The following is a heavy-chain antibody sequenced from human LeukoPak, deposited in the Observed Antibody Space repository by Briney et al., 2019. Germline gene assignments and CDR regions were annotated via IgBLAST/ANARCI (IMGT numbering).Heavy chain of an antibody. V-gene: IGHV6-1*01. D-gene: IGHD3-22*01. Sequence: SQTLSLTCAISGDSVSSNSAAWNWLRQSPSRGLEWLGRTYYRSKWYNDYAVSVKSRITINPDTSKNQFSLQLNSVTPEDTAVYYCARGLRNYYDSSGNNWFDPWGQGTLVTVSS. CDR1: GDSVSSNSAA. CDR2: TYYRSKWYN. CDR3: ARGLRNYYDSSGNNWFDP. J-gene: IGHJ5*02.